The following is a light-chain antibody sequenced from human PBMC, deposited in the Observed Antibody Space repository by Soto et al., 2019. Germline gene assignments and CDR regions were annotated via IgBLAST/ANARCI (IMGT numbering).Light chain of an antibody. CDR3: CSFVGSHTSPA. CDR1: GGDVGGYNF. V-gene: IGLV2-11*01. J-gene: IGLJ1*01. Sequence: QSVLTQPRSVSGSPGQSVTISCTGTGGDVGGYNFVSWYQLHPGKAPKLMIFDVSKRPSGVPDRFSGSKSGNTASLTISGLQADDEADYYCCSFVGSHTSPAFGGGTKLTVL. CDR2: DVS.